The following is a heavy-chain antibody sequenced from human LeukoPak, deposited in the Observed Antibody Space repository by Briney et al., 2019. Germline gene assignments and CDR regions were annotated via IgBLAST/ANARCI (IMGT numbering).Heavy chain of an antibody. CDR1: GGSFSGYY. J-gene: IGHJ5*02. D-gene: IGHD5-18*01. Sequence: SETLSLTCAVYGGSFSGYYWSWIRQPPGKGLEWIGEINHSGSTDYNPSLKSRVTISVDTSKNQFSLKLSSVTAADTAVYYCARTGYSYGNNWFDPWGQGTLVTVSS. CDR2: INHSGST. V-gene: IGHV4-34*01. CDR3: ARTGYSYGNNWFDP.